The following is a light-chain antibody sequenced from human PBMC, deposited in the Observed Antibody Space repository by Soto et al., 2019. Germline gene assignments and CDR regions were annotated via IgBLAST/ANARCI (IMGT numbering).Light chain of an antibody. CDR2: GAS. Sequence: EIVLTQSPGTLSLSPGERATLSCRASQTVVNNHLDWYQQKPGQAPSLLIYGASSRATVIPDRFSGSGSGTDFTLTISRLEPEDFAVYYCRQSATSPRTFGQGNKVEIK. CDR1: QTVVNNH. J-gene: IGKJ1*01. CDR3: RQSATSPRT. V-gene: IGKV3-20*01.